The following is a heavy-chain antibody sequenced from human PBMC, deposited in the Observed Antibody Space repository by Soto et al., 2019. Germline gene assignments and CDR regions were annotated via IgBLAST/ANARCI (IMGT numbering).Heavy chain of an antibody. CDR2: IYYSGST. J-gene: IGHJ3*02. D-gene: IGHD4-17*01. CDR3: ARQVGYGDYGVAFDI. Sequence: PSETLSLTCTVSGGSISSSSYYWGWIRQPPGKGLEWIGSIYYSGSTYYNPSLKSRVTISVDTSKNQFSLKLSSVTAADTAVYYCARQVGYGDYGVAFDIWGQGTMVTVSS. CDR1: GGSISSSSYY. V-gene: IGHV4-39*01.